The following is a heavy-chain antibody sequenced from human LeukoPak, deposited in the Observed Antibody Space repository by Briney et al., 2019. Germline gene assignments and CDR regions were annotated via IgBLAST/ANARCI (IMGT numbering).Heavy chain of an antibody. J-gene: IGHJ3*02. D-gene: IGHD1-20*01. Sequence: QPGGSLRLSCAASGFTFSTYGMSWVRQAPGKGLEWVLAISGSGGSTYYADSVKGRFTISRDNSKNTLYLQMHSLRAEDTAVYYCAKGGYNWNDFNDAFDIWGQGTMVTVSS. CDR3: AKGGYNWNDFNDAFDI. CDR1: GFTFSTYG. CDR2: ISGSGGST. V-gene: IGHV3-23*01.